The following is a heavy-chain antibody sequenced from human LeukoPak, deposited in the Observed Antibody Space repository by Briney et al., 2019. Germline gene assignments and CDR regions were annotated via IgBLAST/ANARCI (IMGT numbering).Heavy chain of an antibody. D-gene: IGHD3-22*01. CDR2: MYYGGTT. CDR3: ATGKFSGYYDY. Sequence: PSETLSLTCTVSGGSLGSSTNYGRWVRQTPGKRMEWIGSMYYGGTTYHNPSLKSRLTLSVDTSKNQISLRLHSVTAADSAVYFCATGKFSGYYDYWGQGTLVTVSS. V-gene: IGHV4-39*01. CDR1: GGSLGSSTNY. J-gene: IGHJ4*02.